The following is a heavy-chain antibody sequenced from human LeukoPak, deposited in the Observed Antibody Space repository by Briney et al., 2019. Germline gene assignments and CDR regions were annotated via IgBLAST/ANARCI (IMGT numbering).Heavy chain of an antibody. J-gene: IGHJ6*02. CDR1: GSTFDDYA. CDR3: AKERYYYGMDV. CDR2: ISWNSGSI. V-gene: IGHV3-9*01. Sequence: GRSLRLSCAASGSTFDDYAMHWVRQAPGKGLEWVSGISWNSGSIGYADSVKGRFTISRDNAKNSLYLQMNSLRAEDTALYYCAKERYYYGMDVWGQGTTVTVSS.